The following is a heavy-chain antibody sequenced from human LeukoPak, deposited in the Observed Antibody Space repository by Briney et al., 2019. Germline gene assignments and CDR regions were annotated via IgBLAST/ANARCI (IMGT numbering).Heavy chain of an antibody. D-gene: IGHD3-16*01. CDR1: GFAYSGSS. J-gene: IGHJ4*02. CDR2: IQRDGSSP. Sequence: HPGGSLRLSCTASGFAYSGSSMHWVRQAPGKGLEWVSGIQRDGSSPTYADSVKGRFTISRDNAEGSVYLQVNILRAEDTAVYYCSRGHYGPDYWGQGTLVTVSS. V-gene: IGHV3-74*01. CDR3: SRGHYGPDY.